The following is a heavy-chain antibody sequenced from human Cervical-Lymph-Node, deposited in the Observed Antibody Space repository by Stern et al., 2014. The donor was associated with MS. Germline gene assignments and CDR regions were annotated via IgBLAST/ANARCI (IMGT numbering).Heavy chain of an antibody. CDR3: ARQRYFDY. V-gene: IGHV5-51*01. J-gene: IGHJ4*02. CDR1: GYTFTSYW. Sequence: EVQLVQSGPEVKRPGESLKISCQASGYTFTSYWIGWVRQMPGKGLGWIAFIFPGASYITYSPSFQGQVTIPADKSSSPAYLQWNNLKASDTAIYYCARQRYFDYWGQGTLVTVSS. CDR2: IFPGASYI.